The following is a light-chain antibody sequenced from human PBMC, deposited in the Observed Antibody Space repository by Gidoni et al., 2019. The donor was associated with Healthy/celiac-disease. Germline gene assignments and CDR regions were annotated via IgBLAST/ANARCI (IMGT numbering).Light chain of an antibody. J-gene: IGLJ2*01. CDR2: DVS. CDR1: SSDVGGYNY. Sequence: QSVVPQPRPVSGSPGQSVTIFCTGTSSDVGGYNYVSWYQQHPGKAPKLMIYDVSKRPSGVPDRFSGSKSGNTASLTISGLQAEDEADYYCCSYAGSYTLVFGGGTKLTVL. CDR3: CSYAGSYTLV. V-gene: IGLV2-11*01.